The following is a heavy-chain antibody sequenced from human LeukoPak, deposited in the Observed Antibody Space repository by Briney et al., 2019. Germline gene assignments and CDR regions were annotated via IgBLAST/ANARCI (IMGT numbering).Heavy chain of an antibody. D-gene: IGHD3-16*01. V-gene: IGHV4-59*08. Sequence: SETLSLTCTVSGGSISSYYWSWIRQPPGKGLEWIGYIYYSGSTHYNPSLRSRVTISVDASRNQFSLKLSPVTAADTAVYYCARQTNGGDYYYYYYMDVWGKGTTVTISS. CDR3: ARQTNGGDYYYYYYMDV. CDR2: IYYSGST. CDR1: GGSISSYY. J-gene: IGHJ6*03.